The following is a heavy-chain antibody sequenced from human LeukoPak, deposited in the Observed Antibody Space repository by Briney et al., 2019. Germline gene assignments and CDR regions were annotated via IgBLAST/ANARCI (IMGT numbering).Heavy chain of an antibody. V-gene: IGHV1-2*02. CDR3: ARGAWIQGPHDY. CDR1: GFTFTGYY. Sequence: GASVKVSCKASGFTFTGYYMHWVRQAPGQGLEWMGWINPNSGGTNYAQKFQGRATMTRDTSISTAYMELSRLRSDDTAVYYCARGAWIQGPHDYWGQGTLVTVSS. D-gene: IGHD5-18*01. CDR2: INPNSGGT. J-gene: IGHJ4*02.